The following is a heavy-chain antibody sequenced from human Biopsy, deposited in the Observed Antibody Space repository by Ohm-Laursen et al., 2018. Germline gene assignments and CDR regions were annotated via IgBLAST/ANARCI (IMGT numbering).Heavy chain of an antibody. J-gene: IGHJ6*02. D-gene: IGHD3-22*01. Sequence: SQTLSLTCAVYGESFNGYYWSWIRQTPGKGLEWIGEINHSGRTNYNPSLKSRVTISVDTSKNQFSLKVRSVTAADTALYYCVRGVDHYDPYHYYALDVWGQGTTVTVSS. V-gene: IGHV4-34*01. CDR3: VRGVDHYDPYHYYALDV. CDR1: GESFNGYY. CDR2: INHSGRT.